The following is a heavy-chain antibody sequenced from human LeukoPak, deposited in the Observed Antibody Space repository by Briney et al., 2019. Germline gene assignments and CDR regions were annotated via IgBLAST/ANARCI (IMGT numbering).Heavy chain of an antibody. Sequence: GGSLRLSCAASGFTFDDYAMHWVRQAPGKGLEWVSGISWNSVTTGYADSVKGRFTISRDNAKNALYLQMNSLRAEDTAVYYCARDTYQPGRIDCWGQGTLVIVSS. D-gene: IGHD2-2*01. J-gene: IGHJ4*02. CDR2: ISWNSVTT. CDR1: GFTFDDYA. V-gene: IGHV3-9*01. CDR3: ARDTYQPGRIDC.